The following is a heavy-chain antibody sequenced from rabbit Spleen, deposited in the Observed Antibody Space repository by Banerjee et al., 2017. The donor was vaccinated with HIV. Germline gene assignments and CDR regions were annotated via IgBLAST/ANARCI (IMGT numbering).Heavy chain of an antibody. CDR3: VRDQAGDADHGPYYLNL. D-gene: IGHD6-1*01. CDR2: IDPVFGIT. V-gene: IGHV1S7*01. J-gene: IGHJ4*01. Sequence: QLKESGGGLVQPGGSLKLSCKASGFTLSSYYMNWVRQAPGKGLEWIGYIDPVFGITYYANWVNGRFSISRENTQNTVSLQLNSLTAADTATYFCVRDQAGDADHGPYYLNLWGPGTLVTVS. CDR1: GFTLSSYY.